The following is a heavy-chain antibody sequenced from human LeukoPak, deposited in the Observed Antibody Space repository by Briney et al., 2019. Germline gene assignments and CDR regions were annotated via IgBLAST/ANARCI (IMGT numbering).Heavy chain of an antibody. Sequence: GGSLRLSCEASGFIFSDYYMSWIRQAPGKGLEWVSYISGSGSHTNYADSVKGRFTISRDNAKNSLYLQMNSLRAEDTAVYYCARGLLGDTYYGMDVWGQGTTVTVSS. D-gene: IGHD2-21*01. CDR2: ISGSGSHT. CDR3: ARGLLGDTYYGMDV. CDR1: GFIFSDYY. J-gene: IGHJ6*02. V-gene: IGHV3-11*06.